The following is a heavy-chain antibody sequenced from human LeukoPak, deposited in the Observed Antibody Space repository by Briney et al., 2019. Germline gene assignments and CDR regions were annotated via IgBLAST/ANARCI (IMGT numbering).Heavy chain of an antibody. CDR3: ARAKGGDHNDY. CDR1: GGSISRYY. V-gene: IGHV4-59*01. CDR2: IYYSGST. Sequence: SETLSLTCTVSGGSISRYYWSWIRQPPGKGLEWIGYIYYSGSTNYNPSLKSRVTISVDTSKNQFSLKLSSVTAADTAVYYCARAKGGDHNDYWGQGTLVTVSS. J-gene: IGHJ4*02. D-gene: IGHD4-17*01.